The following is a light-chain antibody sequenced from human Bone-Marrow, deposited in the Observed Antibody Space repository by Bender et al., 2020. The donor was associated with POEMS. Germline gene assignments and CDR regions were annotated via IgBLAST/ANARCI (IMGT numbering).Light chain of an antibody. J-gene: IGLJ2*01. CDR1: SSDVGGYNY. V-gene: IGLV2-14*03. CDR3: SSYTSITTVV. Sequence: QSALTQPASVSGSPGQSITISCTGTSSDVGGYNYVSWYQQHPGKAPKLLIYDVSNRPSGVSDRFSGSKSGNTASLTISGLQAEDEADYYCSSYTSITTVVFGAGTDLTVL. CDR2: DVS.